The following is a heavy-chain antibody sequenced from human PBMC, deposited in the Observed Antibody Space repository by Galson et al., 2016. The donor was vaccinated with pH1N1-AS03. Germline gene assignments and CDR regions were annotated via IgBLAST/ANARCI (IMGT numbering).Heavy chain of an antibody. V-gene: IGHV2-5*02. CDR1: GVSVPSSGLA. CDR3: APPNSWGNAFEI. D-gene: IGHD3-16*01. J-gene: IGHJ3*02. CDR2: IYWDDAK. Sequence: PALVKPTQTLTLTCSLSGVSVPSSGLAVGWFRLPPGKALEWLALIYWDDAKRFSPSLRNRLTITKDTSRNQAVLTVTNVDPLDTATYFCAPPNSWGNAFEIWGPGTMVTVAS.